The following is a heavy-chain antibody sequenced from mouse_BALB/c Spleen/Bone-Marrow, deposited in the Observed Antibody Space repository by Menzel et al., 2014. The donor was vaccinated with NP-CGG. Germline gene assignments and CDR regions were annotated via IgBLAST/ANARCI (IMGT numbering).Heavy chain of an antibody. CDR3: ARGGYGNVYYAVDY. Sequence: EVQRVESGPELVKPGASVKMSCKASGYTFTSYVMHWVKQKPGQGLEWIGYINPYNDGTKYNEKFKGKATLTSDKSSSTAYMELSSLTSEDSAVYYCARGGYGNVYYAVDYWGQGTSVTVSS. CDR1: GYTFTSYV. CDR2: INPYNDGT. V-gene: IGHV1-14*01. J-gene: IGHJ4*01. D-gene: IGHD2-10*02.